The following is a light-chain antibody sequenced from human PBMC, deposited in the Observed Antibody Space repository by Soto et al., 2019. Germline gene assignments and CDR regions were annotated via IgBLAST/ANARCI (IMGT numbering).Light chain of an antibody. Sequence: QSALTQPASVSGSPGQSITISCTGTSSDVGGYNYVSWYQQHPGIAPKLLIYDVTNRPSGVSNRFSGSKSGNTASLTISGLQAEDEADYYCSSYTRSSTRVFGGGTQLTVL. CDR2: DVT. V-gene: IGLV2-14*01. CDR1: SSDVGGYNY. J-gene: IGLJ2*01. CDR3: SSYTRSSTRV.